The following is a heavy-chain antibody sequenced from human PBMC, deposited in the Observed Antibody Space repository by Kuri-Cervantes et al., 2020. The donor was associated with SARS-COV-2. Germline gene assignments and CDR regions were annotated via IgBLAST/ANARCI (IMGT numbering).Heavy chain of an antibody. CDR1: GGSFSGYK. CDR2: INHSGST. V-gene: IGHV4-34*01. CDR3: ARDDPWSPTKFDY. D-gene: IGHD3-3*01. Sequence: GSLRLSCAVYGGSFSGYKWNWIRQSPGKGLEWIGEINHSGSTNYNPSLKSRVTMSVDTSKDQFSLKLSSVTAADTAVYYCARDDPWSPTKFDYWGQGTLVTVSS. J-gene: IGHJ4*02.